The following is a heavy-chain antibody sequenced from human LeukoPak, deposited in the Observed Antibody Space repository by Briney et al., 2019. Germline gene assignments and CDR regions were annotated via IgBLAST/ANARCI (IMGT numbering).Heavy chain of an antibody. D-gene: IGHD2-2*01. Sequence: PSETLSLTCAVYGGSFSDYYWNWIRQPPGMGLEWIGEINHSGSTNYNPSLKSRVTISVDKSRNQFSLKLSSVTAADTAVYYCARGGVGSISLSPWPDPWGQGTLVTVSS. V-gene: IGHV4-34*01. CDR1: GGSFSDYY. J-gene: IGHJ5*02. CDR2: INHSGST. CDR3: ARGGVGSISLSPWPDP.